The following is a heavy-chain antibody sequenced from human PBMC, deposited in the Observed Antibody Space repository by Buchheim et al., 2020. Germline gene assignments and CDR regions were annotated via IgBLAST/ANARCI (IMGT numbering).Heavy chain of an antibody. CDR2: VSSSGSSI. CDR1: GFTFSAYA. Sequence: EVQLVESGGGLVQPGGSLRLSCAASGFTFSAYAMNWVRQAPGKGLEWVSSVSSSGSSIYYADSVKGRFTISRDAGKKSLFLHMNSLRDEDTAVYYCARGRYSTSSGWFDSWGQG. J-gene: IGHJ5*01. CDR3: ARGRYSTSSGWFDS. D-gene: IGHD6-6*01. V-gene: IGHV3-48*02.